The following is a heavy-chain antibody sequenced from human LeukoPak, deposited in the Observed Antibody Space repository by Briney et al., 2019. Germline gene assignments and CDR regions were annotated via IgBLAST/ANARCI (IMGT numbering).Heavy chain of an antibody. D-gene: IGHD3-22*01. CDR2: IIAILGIA. Sequence: SVKVSCKASGGTFSSYAISWVRQAPGQGLEWMGRIIAILGIANYAQTFQGRVTITADKSTSTASMELSSLRSEDTAVYYCARDWGSDSSGEGVLEFAYWGQGTLVTVSS. CDR1: GGTFSSYA. V-gene: IGHV1-69*04. J-gene: IGHJ4*02. CDR3: ARDWGSDSSGEGVLEFAY.